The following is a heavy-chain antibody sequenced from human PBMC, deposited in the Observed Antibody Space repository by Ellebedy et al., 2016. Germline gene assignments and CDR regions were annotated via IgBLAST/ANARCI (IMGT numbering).Heavy chain of an antibody. V-gene: IGHV5-51*01. CDR3: ARRQLDPRSPWFGAFDI. D-gene: IGHD3-10*01. Sequence: GESLKISCRGSGYTFSSYWIGWVCQMPGQGLEWMGIIYPGDSDTRYSPSFQGQVTISADKSTSTAYLQWRSLKASDTAMYYCARRQLDPRSPWFGAFDIWGQGTMVTVSS. CDR1: GYTFSSYW. J-gene: IGHJ3*02. CDR2: IYPGDSDT.